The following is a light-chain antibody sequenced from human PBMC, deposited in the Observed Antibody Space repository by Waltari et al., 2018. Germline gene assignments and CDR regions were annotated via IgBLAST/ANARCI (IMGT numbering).Light chain of an antibody. V-gene: IGLV2-11*01. Sequence: RYRTHPGKAPKLKIYDVNKRPYGVPDRVSGSKSGNTASLTISGLQAEDEADYYCCSDAGSRVLFGGGTKLTVL. CDR3: CSDAGSRVL. CDR2: DVN. J-gene: IGLJ2*01.